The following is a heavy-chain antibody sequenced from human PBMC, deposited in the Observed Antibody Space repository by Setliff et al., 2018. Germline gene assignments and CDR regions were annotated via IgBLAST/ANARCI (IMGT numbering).Heavy chain of an antibody. CDR1: GGSISSSY. Sequence: SETLSLTCTVSGGSISSSYWSWIRQPPGKGLEWIGFVHFGGDTNYNPSLKSRVTMSADTSNNQFSLNLRSVTAADTAVYFCARQPSSGAYYNPRPYYFDYWGQGTLVTVSS. J-gene: IGHJ4*02. V-gene: IGHV4-59*08. CDR2: VHFGGDT. D-gene: IGHD3-10*01. CDR3: ARQPSSGAYYNPRPYYFDY.